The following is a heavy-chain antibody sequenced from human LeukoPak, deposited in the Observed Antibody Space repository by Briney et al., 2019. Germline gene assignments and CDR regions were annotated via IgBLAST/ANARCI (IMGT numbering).Heavy chain of an antibody. V-gene: IGHV5-51*01. CDR1: GYNFANYW. Sequence: GESLKISCKGSGYNFANYWIGWVRQMPGKGLEWMGVIYPGESVPRYSPSFQDQVTISADKSISTAYLQWSSLRSSDTAVYCCARGSPDIDYWGQGTLVTVSS. CDR2: IYPGESVP. CDR3: ARGSPDIDY. D-gene: IGHD3-9*01. J-gene: IGHJ4*02.